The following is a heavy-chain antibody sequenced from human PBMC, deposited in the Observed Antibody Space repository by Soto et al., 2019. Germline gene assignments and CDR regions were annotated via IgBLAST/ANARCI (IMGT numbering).Heavy chain of an antibody. CDR2: INHSGST. Sequence: SETLSLTCAVYGGSFSGYYWSWIRQPPGKGLEWIGEINHSGSTNYNPSLKSRVTISVDTSKNQFSLKLSSVTAADTAVYYCARGVGSSWYRVSAAFLDYWGQGTLVTVSS. V-gene: IGHV4-34*01. CDR1: GGSFSGYY. CDR3: ARGVGSSWYRVSAAFLDY. J-gene: IGHJ4*02. D-gene: IGHD6-13*01.